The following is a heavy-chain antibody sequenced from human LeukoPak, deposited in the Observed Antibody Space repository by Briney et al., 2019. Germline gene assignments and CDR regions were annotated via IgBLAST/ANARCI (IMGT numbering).Heavy chain of an antibody. Sequence: PSETLSLTCAVSGGSIISTNWWSWVRPPPGKGLEWIGEVYHSGSANYNPSLKSRVTISVDKPNNQFSLKLSSVTAADTAVYYCARGEYSSSWMVYWGQGTLVTVSS. CDR2: VYHSGSA. V-gene: IGHV4-4*02. J-gene: IGHJ4*02. CDR3: ARGEYSSSWMVY. D-gene: IGHD6-13*01. CDR1: GGSIISTNW.